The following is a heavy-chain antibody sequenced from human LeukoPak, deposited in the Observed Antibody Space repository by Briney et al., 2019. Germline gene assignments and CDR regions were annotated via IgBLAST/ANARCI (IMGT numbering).Heavy chain of an antibody. V-gene: IGHV1-69*06. CDR2: IIPLFGTT. CDR3: ARGRYSFGPYYYMDV. J-gene: IGHJ6*03. Sequence: GASVKVSCKASGYTFTSYGISWVRQAPGQGLEWMGGIIPLFGTTNYAQNFQGRVTITADKSTSTAYMELNSLRSEDTAVYYCARGRYSFGPYYYMDVWGKGTTVTVSS. CDR1: GYTFTSYG. D-gene: IGHD5-18*01.